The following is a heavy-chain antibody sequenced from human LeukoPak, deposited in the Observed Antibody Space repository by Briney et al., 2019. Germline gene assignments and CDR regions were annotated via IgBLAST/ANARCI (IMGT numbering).Heavy chain of an antibody. CDR1: GFTFSSYG. CDR3: AKRGVVVRVILVGFHKEANYFDS. J-gene: IGHJ4*02. D-gene: IGHD3-10*01. CDR2: ISYDGSNK. V-gene: IGHV3-30*18. Sequence: PGGSLRLSCAASGFTFSSYGMHWVRQAPGKGLEWVAVISYDGSNKYYADSVKGRFTISRDNPKNTLYLQMHSLRAEDTAVYFCAKRGVVVRVILVGFHKEANYFDSWGQGALVTVSS.